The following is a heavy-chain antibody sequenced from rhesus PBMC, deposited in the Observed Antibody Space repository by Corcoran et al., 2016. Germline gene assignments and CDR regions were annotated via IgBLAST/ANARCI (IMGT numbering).Heavy chain of an antibody. V-gene: IGHV4-80*01. CDR3: ARTYYNIWTGYLDY. CDR1: GGSFSSYW. J-gene: IGHJ4*01. D-gene: IGHD3-3*01. Sequence: QVQLQESGPGLVKPSETLSLTCAVSGGSFSSYWWSWIRQPPGKGLEWIGEINGSSGSTNYNPSLKSRVPISIDASKNQFSLKLSSVTAADTAVYYCARTYYNIWTGYLDYWGQGVLVTVSS. CDR2: INGSSGST.